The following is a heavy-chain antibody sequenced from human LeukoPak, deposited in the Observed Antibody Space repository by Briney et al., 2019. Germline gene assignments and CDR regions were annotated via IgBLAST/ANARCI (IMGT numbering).Heavy chain of an antibody. Sequence: SETLSLTCTVSGGSISSGGNYWNWLRQRPGKGLEWIGYIYYVGNTNYNPSLKSRLSMSVDTSNNQFSLRLTSVTAADTAVYYCARVEVIGSTRYFDYWGQGAMVSVSS. CDR1: GGSISSGGNY. CDR3: ARVEVIGSTRYFDY. D-gene: IGHD3-16*02. J-gene: IGHJ4*02. CDR2: IYYVGNT. V-gene: IGHV4-31*03.